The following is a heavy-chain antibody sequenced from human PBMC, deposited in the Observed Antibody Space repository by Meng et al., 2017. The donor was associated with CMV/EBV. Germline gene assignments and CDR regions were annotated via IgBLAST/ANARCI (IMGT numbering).Heavy chain of an antibody. CDR3: ARYPPKELELQGFDP. J-gene: IGHJ5*02. Sequence: GSLRLSCAVYGGSFSAYYWSWIHQPPGKGLEWIGEINHSGSTNYNPSLKSRVTISVDTSKNQFSLKLSSVTAADTAVYYCARYPPKELELQGFDPWGQGTLVTVSS. V-gene: IGHV4-34*01. CDR2: INHSGST. CDR1: GGSFSAYY. D-gene: IGHD1-7*01.